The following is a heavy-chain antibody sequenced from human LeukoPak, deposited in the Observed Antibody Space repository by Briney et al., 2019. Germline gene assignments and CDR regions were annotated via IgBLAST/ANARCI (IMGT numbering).Heavy chain of an antibody. V-gene: IGHV3-74*01. J-gene: IGHJ4*02. Sequence: GGSLRLSCAASGFTFSSYWMHWVRQAPGKGLVWVSRINGDGSSTSYADSVKGRFTISRDNAKNTLYLQMNSLRAEDTAVYYCATPPTIHGYWGQGTLVTASS. CDR3: ATPPTIHGY. D-gene: IGHD2-2*02. CDR1: GFTFSSYW. CDR2: INGDGSST.